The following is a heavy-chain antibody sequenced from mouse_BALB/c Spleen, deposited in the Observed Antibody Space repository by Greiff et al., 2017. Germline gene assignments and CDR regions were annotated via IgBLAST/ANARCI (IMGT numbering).Heavy chain of an antibody. Sequence: EVMLVESGGGLVQPGGSLRLSCATSGFTFTDYYMSWVRQPPGKALEWLGFIRNKANGYTTEYSASVKGRFTISRDNSQSILYLQMNTLRAEDSATYYCARITGTGYFDYWGQGTTLTVSS. CDR1: GFTFTDYY. D-gene: IGHD4-1*01. V-gene: IGHV7-3*02. CDR3: ARITGTGYFDY. CDR2: IRNKANGYTT. J-gene: IGHJ2*01.